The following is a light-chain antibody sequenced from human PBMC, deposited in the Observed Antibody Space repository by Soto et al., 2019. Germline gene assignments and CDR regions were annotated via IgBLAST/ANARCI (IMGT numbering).Light chain of an antibody. CDR3: CSYADRSYV. J-gene: IGLJ1*01. CDR1: SSNVGGYDS. V-gene: IGLV2-11*01. CDR2: HVS. Sequence: QSALTQPRSVSESPGQSVTISCTGTSSNVGGYDSVSWYQQRPGKAPELIIFHVSQRPSGVPDRFSGSKSGNTASLTISGLQAEDEADYYCCSYADRSYVFGTGTKLTVL.